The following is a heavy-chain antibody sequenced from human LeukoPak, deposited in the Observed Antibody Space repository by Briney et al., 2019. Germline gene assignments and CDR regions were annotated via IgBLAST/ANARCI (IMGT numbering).Heavy chain of an antibody. Sequence: SETLSLTCAVYGGSFGGYYWSWIRQPPGKGLEWIGEINHSGNTNYNPSLKSRVTISVDTSKNQFSLKLSSVTAADTAVYYCARFRGRIAAAGTVYFDYWGQGTLVTVSS. D-gene: IGHD6-13*01. V-gene: IGHV4-34*01. CDR2: INHSGNT. J-gene: IGHJ4*02. CDR1: GGSFGGYY. CDR3: ARFRGRIAAAGTVYFDY.